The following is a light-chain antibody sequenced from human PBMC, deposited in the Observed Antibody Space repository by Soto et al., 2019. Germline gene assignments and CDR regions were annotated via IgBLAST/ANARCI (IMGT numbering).Light chain of an antibody. Sequence: DIQMTQSPSTLSASVGDRVTITCRSSQSISSWLAWYQQKPGKAPKLLIYKASSLESGVPSRFSGSGSGTEFTLTISSLQPDDFATYYCQQYNSYSPLTFGPGTKVGIK. V-gene: IGKV1-5*03. CDR3: QQYNSYSPLT. CDR2: KAS. CDR1: QSISSW. J-gene: IGKJ3*01.